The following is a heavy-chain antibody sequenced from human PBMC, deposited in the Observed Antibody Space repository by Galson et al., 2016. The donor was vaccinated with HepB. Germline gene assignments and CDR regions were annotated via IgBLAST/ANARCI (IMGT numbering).Heavy chain of an antibody. CDR2: ILYDGSNQ. CDR3: ARAPSLGVVPLGVLGPDYYFGLDV. V-gene: IGHV3-30*04. Sequence: SLRLSCAAPGFTFSNYALHWVRQAPGKGLEWVAVILYDGSNQHYAESVKGRFTISRDNSKNTLYLQMNSLRTDDTAVYYCARAPSLGVVPLGVLGPDYYFGLDVWGQGTTVAVSS. D-gene: IGHD2-2*01. CDR1: GFTFSNYA. J-gene: IGHJ6*02.